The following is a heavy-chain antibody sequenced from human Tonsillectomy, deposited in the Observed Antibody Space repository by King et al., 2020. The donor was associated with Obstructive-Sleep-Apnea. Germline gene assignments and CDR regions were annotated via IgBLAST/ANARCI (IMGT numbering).Heavy chain of an antibody. CDR1: EQSFANYW. V-gene: IGHV5-51*01. Sequence: VQLVESGAEVKKPGESLKISCKGSEQSFANYWIAWVRQMPGKGLEYLGVISPGDSRPRYRPSFQGQVTISADKSISTAYLQWSTLKASDTAMYYCARLVYCGGDCVQGYFEFWGQGIRVTVSS. CDR2: ISPGDSRP. CDR3: ARLVYCGGDCVQGYFEF. J-gene: IGHJ4*02. D-gene: IGHD2-21*02.